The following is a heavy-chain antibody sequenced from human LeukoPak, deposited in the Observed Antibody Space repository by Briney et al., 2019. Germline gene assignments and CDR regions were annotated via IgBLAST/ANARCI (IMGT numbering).Heavy chain of an antibody. D-gene: IGHD5-12*01. CDR1: GFTFSSYS. Sequence: KPGGSLRLSCAASGFTFSSYSMNWVRQAPGKGLEWVSSISSSSSYIYYADSVKGRFTISRDNAKNSLYLQMNSLRAEDTAVYYCARDRTLNSGYDYRSGWYFFYWGQGTLVTVSS. CDR3: ARDRTLNSGYDYRSGWYFFY. J-gene: IGHJ4*02. V-gene: IGHV3-21*01. CDR2: ISSSSSYI.